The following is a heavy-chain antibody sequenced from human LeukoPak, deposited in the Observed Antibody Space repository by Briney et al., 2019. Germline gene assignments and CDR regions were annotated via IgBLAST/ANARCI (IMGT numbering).Heavy chain of an antibody. CDR3: EVTMVRGEEYYFDY. CDR1: GGSISSYY. Sequence: XTVSGGSISSYYWSWIRQPAGKGXEWIGLIYTSGSTNYNPSLKSRVTMSVDTSKNQFSLNLSSVTAADTAVYYCEVTMVRGEEYYFDYWGQGTLVTVSS. D-gene: IGHD3-10*01. CDR2: IYTSGST. J-gene: IGHJ4*02. V-gene: IGHV4-4*07.